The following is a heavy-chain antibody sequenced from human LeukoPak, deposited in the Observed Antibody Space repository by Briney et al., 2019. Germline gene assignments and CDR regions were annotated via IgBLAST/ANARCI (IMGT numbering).Heavy chain of an antibody. CDR1: GFTFSSYW. CDR3: ARDPYYYDSSGYQY. CDR2: IKQDGSEK. V-gene: IGHV3-7*01. Sequence: SGGSLRLSCAASGFTFSSYWMSWVRQAPGKGLERVANIKQDGSEKYYVDSVKGRFTISRDNAKNSLYLQMNSLRAEDTAVYYCARDPYYYDSSGYQYWGQGTLVTVSS. D-gene: IGHD3-22*01. J-gene: IGHJ4*02.